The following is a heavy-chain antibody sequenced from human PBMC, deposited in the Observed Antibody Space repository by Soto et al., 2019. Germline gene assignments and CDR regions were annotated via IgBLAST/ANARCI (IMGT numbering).Heavy chain of an antibody. CDR1: GFTVDDYA. CDR3: AKIYGDYDYCAY. J-gene: IGHJ4*02. V-gene: IGHV3-9*01. CDR2: ISWNSGSI. Sequence: EVQLVESGGGLVQPGRSLRLSCAASGFTVDDYAMHWVRQAPGEGLEWVSGISWNSGSIGYADSVKGRFTISRYNAKNPLSVQMNSLRAEDTALYYCAKIYGDYDYCAYWGQGTLVTVSS. D-gene: IGHD4-17*01.